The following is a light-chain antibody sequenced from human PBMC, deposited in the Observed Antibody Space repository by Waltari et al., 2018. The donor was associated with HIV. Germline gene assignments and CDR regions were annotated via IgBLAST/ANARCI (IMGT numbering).Light chain of an antibody. Sequence: SALTQPASVSGSPGQSITHPCTGTSSDVGSYNLVSWYQQHPGKAPKLMIYEGSKRPSGVSNRFSGSKSGNTASLTISGLQAEDEADYYCCSYAGSSTLVFGGGTKLTVL. V-gene: IGLV2-23*01. J-gene: IGLJ3*02. CDR3: CSYAGSSTLV. CDR2: EGS. CDR1: SSDVGSYNL.